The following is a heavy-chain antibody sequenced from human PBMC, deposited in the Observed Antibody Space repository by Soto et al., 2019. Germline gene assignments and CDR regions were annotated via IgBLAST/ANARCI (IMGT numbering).Heavy chain of an antibody. CDR3: ARGGYDILTGYSPINWFDP. Sequence: ASVKVSCKASGYTFTSYYMHWVRQAPGQGLEWMGIINPSGGSTSYAQKFQGRVTMTRDTSTSTVYMELSSLRSEDTAVYYCARGGYDILTGYSPINWFDPWGQGTLVTVSS. J-gene: IGHJ5*02. CDR2: INPSGGST. V-gene: IGHV1-46*03. D-gene: IGHD3-9*01. CDR1: GYTFTSYY.